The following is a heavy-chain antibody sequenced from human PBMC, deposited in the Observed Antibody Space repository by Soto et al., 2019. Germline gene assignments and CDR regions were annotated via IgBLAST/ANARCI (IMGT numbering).Heavy chain of an antibody. Sequence: ASVNVSCKFSGYTLTELSIHWVRQAPGKGLECMGGFDPEDGETIYAQKFQGRVTMTEDTSTDTAYMELSSLRSEDTAVYYCATAPSGSTGHFDYWGQGTLVTVSS. CDR2: FDPEDGET. CDR3: ATAPSGSTGHFDY. D-gene: IGHD1-26*01. CDR1: GYTLTELS. J-gene: IGHJ4*02. V-gene: IGHV1-24*01.